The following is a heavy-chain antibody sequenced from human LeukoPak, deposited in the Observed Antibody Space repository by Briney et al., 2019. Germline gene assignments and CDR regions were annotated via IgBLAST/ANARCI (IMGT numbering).Heavy chain of an antibody. Sequence: SETLSLTCAVYGGSFRGYYWSWVRQPPGKGLEWIGEINHSGSTNYNPSLKSRVTISVDTSKNQFSLKLSSVTAADTAVYYCARRGGGYSYGRRNYFDYWGQGTLVTVSS. J-gene: IGHJ4*02. V-gene: IGHV4-34*01. CDR1: GGSFRGYY. CDR2: INHSGST. D-gene: IGHD5-18*01. CDR3: ARRGGGYSYGRRNYFDY.